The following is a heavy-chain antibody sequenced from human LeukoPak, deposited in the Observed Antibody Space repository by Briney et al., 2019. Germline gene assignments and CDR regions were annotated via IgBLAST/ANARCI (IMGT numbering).Heavy chain of an antibody. CDR1: GGSISSGDYY. J-gene: IGHJ4*02. CDR3: ARERRYNWNYIGSDY. D-gene: IGHD1-7*01. V-gene: IGHV4-30-4*01. CDR2: IYYSGST. Sequence: KTSETLSLTCTVSGGSISSGDYYWSWIRQPPGKGLEWIGYIYYSGSTYYNPSLKSRVTISVDTSKNQFSLKLSSVTAVDTAVYYCARERRYNWNYIGSDYWGQGTLVTVSS.